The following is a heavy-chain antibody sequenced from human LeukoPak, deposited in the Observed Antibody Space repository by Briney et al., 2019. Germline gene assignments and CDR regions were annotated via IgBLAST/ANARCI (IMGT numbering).Heavy chain of an antibody. D-gene: IGHD6-13*01. J-gene: IGHJ4*02. CDR2: INPNSGGT. V-gene: IGHV1-2*02. CDR3: ARDQVRGVKRHQAAGTGLSY. Sequence: GASVKVSCKASGYTFTGYYMHWVRQAPGQGLEWMGWINPNSGGTNYAQKFQGRVTMTRDTSISTAYMELSRLRSDDTAVYYCARDQVRGVKRHQAAGTGLSYWGQGTLVTVSS. CDR1: GYTFTGYY.